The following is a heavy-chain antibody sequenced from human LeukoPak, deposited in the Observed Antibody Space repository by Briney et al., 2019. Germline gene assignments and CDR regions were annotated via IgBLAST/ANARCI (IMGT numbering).Heavy chain of an antibody. Sequence: SETLSLTCTVIGDSISGTTYYWGWIRQPPGKGLEWIGSIYSSGTTYYNPSLKSRVTISVDTPKNQFSLSLSSVTAADTAIYYCVRQNSWYNPLDPWGQGTLVTVSS. J-gene: IGHJ5*02. V-gene: IGHV4-39*01. CDR1: GDSISGTTYY. CDR3: VRQNSWYNPLDP. D-gene: IGHD1-14*01. CDR2: IYSSGTT.